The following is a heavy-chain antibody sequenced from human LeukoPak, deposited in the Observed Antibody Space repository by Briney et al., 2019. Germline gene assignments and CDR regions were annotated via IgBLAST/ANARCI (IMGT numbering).Heavy chain of an antibody. D-gene: IGHD5/OR15-5a*01. CDR3: AKGVGSVSAYYFDS. Sequence: TGGSLRLSCAASGFTFSSYWMHWVRHAPGKGLEWVSGKGRFSISRDTSNNTLYLQMNSLRAEDTAVYYCAKGVGSVSAYYFDSWGQGTLVTVSS. J-gene: IGHJ4*02. CDR1: GFTFSSYW. V-gene: IGHV3-23*01.